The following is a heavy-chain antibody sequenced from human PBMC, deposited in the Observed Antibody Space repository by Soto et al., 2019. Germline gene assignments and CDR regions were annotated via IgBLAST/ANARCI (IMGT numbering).Heavy chain of an antibody. V-gene: IGHV1-2*02. CDR2: VNPNTGLT. CDR3: TTLRLDP. Sequence: ASVKVSCKASGYTFTALYMNWVRRAPGQGLEWMGWVNPNTGLTKYAQKFQGRVIMTRDTSINTAYMELSGLTSDDTAVYYCTTLRLDPWGQGTLVTVS. CDR1: GYTFTALY. D-gene: IGHD3-9*01. J-gene: IGHJ5*02.